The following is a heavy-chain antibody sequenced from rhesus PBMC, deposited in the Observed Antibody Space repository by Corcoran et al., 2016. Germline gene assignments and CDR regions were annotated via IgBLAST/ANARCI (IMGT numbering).Heavy chain of an antibody. D-gene: IGHD2-39*01. V-gene: IGHV4-80*01. Sequence: QVQLQVSGPGRVKPSETLSLNCPVPGASIRRYWWSWIVPPPGKGLEWVGEINGNSGGTKYNPSLKSRVTISRDTSKIQFSLKLRSVTAADTAVYYCAKGSILYGLDSWGQGVVVTVST. CDR1: GASIRRYW. CDR3: AKGSILYGLDS. J-gene: IGHJ6*01. CDR2: INGNSGGT.